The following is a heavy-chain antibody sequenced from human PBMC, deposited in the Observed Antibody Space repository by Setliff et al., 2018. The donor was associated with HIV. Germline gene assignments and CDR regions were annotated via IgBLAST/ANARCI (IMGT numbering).Heavy chain of an antibody. D-gene: IGHD2-8*01. V-gene: IGHV4-38-2*02. Sequence: ETLYLTCIVSNYSITSNYYWAWIRQPPGQGLESIGSINHGGKTYYSPSLKSRVAISVDTSKNQFSLHFQSVTAADTALYFCARLGDFSYSSRYLYAFDFWGHGALVTVS. CDR3: ARLGDFSYSSRYLYAFDF. J-gene: IGHJ4*01. CDR1: NYSITSNYY. CDR2: INHGGKT.